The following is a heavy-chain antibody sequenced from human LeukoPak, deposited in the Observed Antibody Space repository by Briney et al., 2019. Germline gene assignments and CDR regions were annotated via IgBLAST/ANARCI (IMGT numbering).Heavy chain of an antibody. D-gene: IGHD3-22*01. CDR1: GFTFDDYA. V-gene: IGHV3-9*01. Sequence: GGSLRLSCAASGFTFDDYAMHWVRQAPGKGLEWVSGISWNSGSIGYADSVKGRFTISRDNAKNSLYLQMNSLRAEDTALYYCAKAGVVVTPHAFDIWGQGTMVTVSS. CDR3: AKAGVVVTPHAFDI. CDR2: ISWNSGSI. J-gene: IGHJ3*02.